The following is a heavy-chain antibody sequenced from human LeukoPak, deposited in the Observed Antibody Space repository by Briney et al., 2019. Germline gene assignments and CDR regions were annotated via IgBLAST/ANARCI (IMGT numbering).Heavy chain of an antibody. Sequence: GGSLRLSCAASGFTLSSYEMNWVRQAPGKGLEWVSYISSSGSTIYYADSVKGRFTISRDNAKNSLYLQMNSLRAEDTAVYYCARLRTRLYVWGSYRPYYFDYWGQGTLVTVSS. V-gene: IGHV3-48*03. CDR2: ISSSGSTI. J-gene: IGHJ4*02. D-gene: IGHD3-16*02. CDR3: ARLRTRLYVWGSYRPYYFDY. CDR1: GFTLSSYE.